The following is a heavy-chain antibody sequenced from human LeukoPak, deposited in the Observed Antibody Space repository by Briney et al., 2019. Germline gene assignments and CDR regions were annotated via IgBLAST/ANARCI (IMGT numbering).Heavy chain of an antibody. D-gene: IGHD3-3*01. J-gene: IGHJ4*02. V-gene: IGHV3-30*04. Sequence: GRSLRLSCVASGLAFSSYSMHWVRQAPGKGLEWVGVISYDGSDGYYTDSVKGRFTISRDNSKNTVYLQMNSLRADDTAVYYCARDFTPEWFDIHWGQGTLVTVS. CDR3: ARDFTPEWFDIH. CDR2: ISYDGSDG. CDR1: GLAFSSYS.